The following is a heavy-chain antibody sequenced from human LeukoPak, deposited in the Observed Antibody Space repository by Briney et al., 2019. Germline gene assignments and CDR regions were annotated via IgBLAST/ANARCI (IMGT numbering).Heavy chain of an antibody. CDR2: INPSSGVT. V-gene: IGHV1-2*02. Sequence: ASVKVSCKTSGYTFSDSYMHGVRQAPGQGPEWMGWINPSSGVTNYAQNFQGRVTMTRDTSISTAYMELMRLTYDDTAVYFCARDSALGFSSSWAPDYWGQGTLVSVSS. D-gene: IGHD6-13*01. J-gene: IGHJ4*02. CDR1: GYTFSDSY. CDR3: ARDSALGFSSSWAPDY.